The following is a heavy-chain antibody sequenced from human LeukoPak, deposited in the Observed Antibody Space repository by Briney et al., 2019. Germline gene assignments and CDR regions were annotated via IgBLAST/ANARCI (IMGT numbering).Heavy chain of an antibody. V-gene: IGHV3-48*01. CDR3: ARPIISSSSSGAFDI. CDR2: ISSSSSTI. CDR1: GFTFSSYS. D-gene: IGHD6-6*01. Sequence: PGGSLRLSCAASGFTFSSYSMNWVRQAPGKGLEWVSYISSSSSTIYYADSVKGRFTISRDNAKNSLYLQMNSLRAEDTAVYYCARPIISSSSSGAFDIWGQGTMVTVSS. J-gene: IGHJ3*02.